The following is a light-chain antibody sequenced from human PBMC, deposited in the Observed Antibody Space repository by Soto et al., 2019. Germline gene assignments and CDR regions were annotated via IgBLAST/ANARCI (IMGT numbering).Light chain of an antibody. CDR2: DVS. CDR1: SSDVGGYNY. CDR3: SSYTSGSTRYV. V-gene: IGLV2-14*01. Sequence: SVVTQPASVSGSPGQSITISSKGTSSDVGGYNYVSWYQQHPGKAPKLMIYDVSNRPSGVSNRFSGSKSGNTASLTISGLQAEDEADYYCSSYTSGSTRYVFGTGTKVPVL. J-gene: IGLJ1*01.